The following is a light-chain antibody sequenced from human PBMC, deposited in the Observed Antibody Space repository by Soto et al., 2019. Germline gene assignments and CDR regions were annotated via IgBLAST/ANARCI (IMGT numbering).Light chain of an antibody. Sequence: ETARTQSPATLSVSPGERAALSCRASQSVKSNLAWYQHKPGQAPRLLIYGASTRATGIPARFSGSGSGTEFTLTISSMKSGDFAVDVCQRYNDWWTFGQGTKVDIK. CDR1: QSVKSN. V-gene: IGKV3-15*01. CDR3: QRYNDWWT. J-gene: IGKJ1*01. CDR2: GAS.